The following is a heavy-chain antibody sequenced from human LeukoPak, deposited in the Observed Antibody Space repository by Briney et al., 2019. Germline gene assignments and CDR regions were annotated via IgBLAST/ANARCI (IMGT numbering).Heavy chain of an antibody. CDR2: IYTSGST. J-gene: IGHJ4*02. D-gene: IGHD3-22*01. V-gene: IGHV4-4*07. CDR1: GGSISSYY. Sequence: PSETLSLXCTVSGGSISSYYWSWIRLPAGKGLEWIGRIYTSGSTNYNPSLKSRVTMSVDTSKNQFSLKLSSVTAADTAVYYCARVQGNYYDSSGYYYFDYWGQGTLVTVSS. CDR3: ARVQGNYYDSSGYYYFDY.